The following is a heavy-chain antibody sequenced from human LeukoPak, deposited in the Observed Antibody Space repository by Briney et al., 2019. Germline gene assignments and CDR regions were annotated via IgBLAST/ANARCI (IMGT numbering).Heavy chain of an antibody. CDR3: ARIHYDSSGYYYVGLVY. D-gene: IGHD3-22*01. CDR1: GGTFSSYA. J-gene: IGHJ4*02. CDR2: IIPIFGIA. Sequence: ASVKVSCKASGGTFSSYAISWVRQAPGQGLEWMGRIIPIFGIANYAQKFQGRVTITADKSTSTAYMELSSLRSEDTAVYYCARIHYDSSGYYYVGLVYWGQGTLVTVSS. V-gene: IGHV1-69*04.